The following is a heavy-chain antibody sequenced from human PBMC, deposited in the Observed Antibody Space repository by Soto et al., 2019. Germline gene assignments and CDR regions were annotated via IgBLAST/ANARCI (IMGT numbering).Heavy chain of an antibody. Sequence: SETLSLTCTVSGGSISSSSYYWGWIRQPPGKGLEWIGSIYYSGSTYYNPSLKSRVTISVDTSKNQFSLKLSPVTAADTAVYYCARRIAAQLGPDSYYYYYMDVWGKGTTVTVSS. CDR2: IYYSGST. J-gene: IGHJ6*03. D-gene: IGHD6-13*01. CDR1: GGSISSSSYY. V-gene: IGHV4-39*01. CDR3: ARRIAAQLGPDSYYYYYMDV.